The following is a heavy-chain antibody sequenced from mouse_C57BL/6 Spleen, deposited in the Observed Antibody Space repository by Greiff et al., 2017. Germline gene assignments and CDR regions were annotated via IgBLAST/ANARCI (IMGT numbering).Heavy chain of an antibody. CDR2: IDPETGGT. CDR3: TRWAYGNFPFYAMDY. CDR1: GYTFTDYE. V-gene: IGHV1-15*01. D-gene: IGHD2-1*01. Sequence: QVQLQQSGAELVRPGASVTLSCKASGYTFTDYEMHWVKQTPVHGLEWIGAIDPETGGTAYNQKFKGKAILTADKSSSTACMELRSLTSEDSAVYYCTRWAYGNFPFYAMDYWGQGTSVTVSS. J-gene: IGHJ4*01.